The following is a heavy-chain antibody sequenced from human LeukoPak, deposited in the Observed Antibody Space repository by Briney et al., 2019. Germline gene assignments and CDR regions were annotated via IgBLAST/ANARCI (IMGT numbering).Heavy chain of an antibody. CDR1: GYSFSTYW. J-gene: IGHJ4*02. CDR3: ARRRYGDYYFDY. D-gene: IGHD2-21*02. Sequence: GESLKISCQGSGYSFSTYWIGWVRQMPGKGLEWMGILYPGDSDTRYSPSFQGQVIISADKSISTAYLQWSSLKASDTAMYYCARRRYGDYYFDYWGQGTLVTVSS. V-gene: IGHV5-51*01. CDR2: LYPGDSDT.